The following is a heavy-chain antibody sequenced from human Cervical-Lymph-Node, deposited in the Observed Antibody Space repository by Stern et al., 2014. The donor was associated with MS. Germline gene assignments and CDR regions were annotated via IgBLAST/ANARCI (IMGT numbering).Heavy chain of an antibody. CDR1: GGSISSDNYY. Sequence: QVQLQESGQGLVKPSQTLSLTCTVSGGSISSDNYYWTWIRQHPGKGLEWIGHIYYSGTTYYNPSLKSRVSITVDTSKNLFSLRLSSVTAADTAVYYCARDHFTTSLDVWGHGTTVTVS. CDR2: IYYSGTT. V-gene: IGHV4-31*03. J-gene: IGHJ6*02. CDR3: ARDHFTTSLDV. D-gene: IGHD2-2*01.